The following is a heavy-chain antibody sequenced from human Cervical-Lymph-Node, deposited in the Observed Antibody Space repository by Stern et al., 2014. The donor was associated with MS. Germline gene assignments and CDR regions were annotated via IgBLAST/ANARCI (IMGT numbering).Heavy chain of an antibody. V-gene: IGHV1-46*01. D-gene: IGHD3/OR15-3a*01. J-gene: IGHJ4*02. CDR3: ASGTGSKRPTGNY. CDR1: GYTFTSHY. CDR2: INRSGDSA. Sequence: VQLVESGAEVKKPGASVKVSCKASGYTFTSHYMHCVRQAPGQGLEWVGIINRSGDSASYAQKFQGRVTMTRDTSTSTVYMELSSLRSEDTAVYYCASGTGSKRPTGNYWGQGTLVTVSS.